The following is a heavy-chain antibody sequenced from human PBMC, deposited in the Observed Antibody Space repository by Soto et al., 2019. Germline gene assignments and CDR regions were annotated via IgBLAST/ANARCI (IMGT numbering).Heavy chain of an antibody. Sequence: SQTLSLTFGISGDSVSSNSSAWNWLRQSPSRGLEWLGRTYYRSKWYNDYAVSVESRITINPDTSKNHFSLQLNFVTPEDTAVYFCARGEQYSGRIFDYWGQATLVTVXS. J-gene: IGHJ4*02. D-gene: IGHD1-26*01. V-gene: IGHV6-1*01. CDR3: ARGEQYSGRIFDY. CDR1: GDSVSSNSSA. CDR2: TYYRSKWYN.